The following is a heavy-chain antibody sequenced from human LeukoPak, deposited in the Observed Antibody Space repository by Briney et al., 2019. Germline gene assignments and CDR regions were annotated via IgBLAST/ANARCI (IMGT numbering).Heavy chain of an antibody. D-gene: IGHD2-15*01. CDR1: GGTFSSYA. CDR2: IIPIFGTA. J-gene: IGHJ6*03. V-gene: IGHV1-69*05. CDR3: ARDLRASDGYYYMDV. Sequence: SVKVSCKASGGTFSSYAISWVRQAPGQGLEWMGGIIPIFGTANYAQKFQGRVTITTDEPTSTAYMELSSLRSEDTAVYYCARDLRASDGYYYMDVWGKGTTATVSS.